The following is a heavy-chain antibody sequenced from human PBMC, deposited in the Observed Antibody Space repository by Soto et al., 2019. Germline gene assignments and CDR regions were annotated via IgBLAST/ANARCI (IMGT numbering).Heavy chain of an antibody. J-gene: IGHJ5*02. CDR3: ARIPVDTSMIYWLDP. CDR2: IYYSGNT. Sequence: SETLSLTCTVSGGSVSSGDYYWSWIRQPPGKGLEWIGYIYYSGNTNYNPSLKSRVIISVDTSKNLFSLKLTSVTAADTAVYYCARIPVDTSMIYWLDPWGQGTMVTVSS. CDR1: GGSVSSGDYY. V-gene: IGHV4-61*08. D-gene: IGHD5-18*01.